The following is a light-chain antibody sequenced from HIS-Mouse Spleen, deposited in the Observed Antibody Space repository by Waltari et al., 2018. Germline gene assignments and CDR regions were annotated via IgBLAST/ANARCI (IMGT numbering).Light chain of an antibody. CDR2: DDS. Sequence: SYVLTQPPSVSVAPGKTARITCGGNNIGKKSGHWYQQKPGQAPVMVVYDDSERPSGIPERFSGSNSGNTATLTISRVEAGDEADYYCQVWDSSSDHVVFGGGTKLTVL. V-gene: IGLV3-21*03. CDR3: QVWDSSSDHVV. CDR1: NIGKKS. J-gene: IGLJ2*01.